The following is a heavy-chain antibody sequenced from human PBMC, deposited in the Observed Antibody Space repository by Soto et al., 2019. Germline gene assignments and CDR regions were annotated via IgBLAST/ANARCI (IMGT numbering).Heavy chain of an antibody. Sequence: QVQLVQSGAEVKKPGASVKVSCKASGYTFTSYGISWVRQAPGQGLEWMGWISAYNGNTNYAQKLQGRVTMTTDTSTSTDYMELRSLRSDDTAVYYCAGDHGDYYSYYGMDVWGQGTTVTVSS. D-gene: IGHD4-17*01. CDR1: GYTFTSYG. V-gene: IGHV1-18*04. CDR3: AGDHGDYYSYYGMDV. J-gene: IGHJ6*02. CDR2: ISAYNGNT.